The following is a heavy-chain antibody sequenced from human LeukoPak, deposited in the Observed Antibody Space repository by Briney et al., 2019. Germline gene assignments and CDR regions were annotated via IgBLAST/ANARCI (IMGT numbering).Heavy chain of an antibody. V-gene: IGHV7-4-1*02. J-gene: IGHJ4*02. CDR1: GYTFTSYY. Sequence: ASVTVSCTASGYTFTSYYMHWVRQAPGQGLEWLGWINTNTGNPTYAQGFTGRLVFSLDTSVSTAYLQISSLRAEDTALYYCARDKYQLPYEIDYWGQGTLVTVSS. D-gene: IGHD2-2*01. CDR2: INTNTGNP. CDR3: ARDKYQLPYEIDY.